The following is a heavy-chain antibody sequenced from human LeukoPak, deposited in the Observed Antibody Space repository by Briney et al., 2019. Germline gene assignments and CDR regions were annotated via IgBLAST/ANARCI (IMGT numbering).Heavy chain of an antibody. CDR3: ARGAIAAAVRNPFDP. D-gene: IGHD6-13*01. CDR1: GYTFTGYY. V-gene: IGHV1-2*02. Sequence: ASVKVSCKASGYTFTGYYMHWVRQAPGQGLEWMGWINPNSGGTNYAQKFQGRVTMTRDTSISTAYMELSRLRSDDTAVYYCARGAIAAAVRNPFDPWGQGTLVTVSS. J-gene: IGHJ5*02. CDR2: INPNSGGT.